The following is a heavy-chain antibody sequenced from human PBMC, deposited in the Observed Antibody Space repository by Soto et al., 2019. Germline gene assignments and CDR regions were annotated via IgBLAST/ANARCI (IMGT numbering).Heavy chain of an antibody. Sequence: SQTLSLTCAISGESVSSNTASWNWIRQSPSRGLEWLGRTYFRSKWYNDYAVSVKSRIIINPDTSNNQFSLQLNSVTPEDTAVYFCAKGDNLGPKTGYAFDHWGQGIMVTVSS. CDR1: GESVSSNTAS. D-gene: IGHD5-12*01. CDR3: AKGDNLGPKTGYAFDH. V-gene: IGHV6-1*01. J-gene: IGHJ4*02. CDR2: TYFRSKWYN.